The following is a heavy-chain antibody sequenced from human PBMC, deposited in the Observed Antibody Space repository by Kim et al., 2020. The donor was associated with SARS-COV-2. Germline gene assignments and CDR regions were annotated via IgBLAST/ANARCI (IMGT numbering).Heavy chain of an antibody. V-gene: IGHV1-69*04. CDR3: ARDVPEGFDP. CDR2: IA. Sequence: IANHARKFQGKVTITADKSTSTAYVELSSLRSEDTAVYYCARDVPEGFDPWGQGTLVTVSS. D-gene: IGHD2-2*01. J-gene: IGHJ5*02.